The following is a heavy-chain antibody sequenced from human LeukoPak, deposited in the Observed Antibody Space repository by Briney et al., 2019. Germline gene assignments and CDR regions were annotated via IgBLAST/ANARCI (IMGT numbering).Heavy chain of an antibody. J-gene: IGHJ4*02. D-gene: IGHD3-10*01. CDR3: AKDRGYYGSGSYYNIEY. CDR1: GYTFTSYG. Sequence: ASVKVSCKASGYTFTSYGISWVRQAPGQGLEWMGWISAYNGNTNYAQKLQGRVTMTTDTSTSTAYMELRSLRSDDTAVYYCAKDRGYYGSGSYYNIEYWGQGTLVTVSS. CDR2: ISAYNGNT. V-gene: IGHV1-18*01.